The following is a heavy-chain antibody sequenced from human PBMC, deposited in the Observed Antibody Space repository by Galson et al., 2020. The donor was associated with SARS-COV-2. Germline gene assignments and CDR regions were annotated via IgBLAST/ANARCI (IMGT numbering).Heavy chain of an antibody. CDR3: ARDGFPDTHKNWFDP. J-gene: IGHJ5*02. CDR1: GFTFSSYA. Sequence: TRGSLRLSCAASGFTFSSYAMSWVRQAPGKGLEWVSGISGSGSSTYYADSVKGRFTISRDNSNNTLYLQMNSLRAEDTAVYYCARDGFPDTHKNWFDPWGQGMLVTVSS. CDR2: ISGSGSST. V-gene: IGHV3-23*01. D-gene: IGHD2-2*03.